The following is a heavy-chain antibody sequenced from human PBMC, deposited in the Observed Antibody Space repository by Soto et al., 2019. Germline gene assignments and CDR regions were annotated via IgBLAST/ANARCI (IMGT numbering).Heavy chain of an antibody. CDR1: GFTFNDHY. CDR2: SRNKANSYTT. D-gene: IGHD5-12*01. Sequence: EVQLVESGGGLVQPGGSVRLSCAASGFTFNDHYMDWVRQAPGKGLEWVGRSRNKANSYTTEYAASVKGRFAISRDDSKNSLYLQMNSLKTDDSAIYYCTRLLRTSSGYDFDFWGQGTLVTVSS. CDR3: TRLLRTSSGYDFDF. V-gene: IGHV3-72*01. J-gene: IGHJ4*02.